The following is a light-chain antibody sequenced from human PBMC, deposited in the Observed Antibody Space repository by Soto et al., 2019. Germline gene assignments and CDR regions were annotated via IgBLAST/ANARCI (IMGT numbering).Light chain of an antibody. CDR3: YSYRGYYSRV. CDR1: SSDVGGYNF. V-gene: IGLV2-14*01. CDR2: EVS. J-gene: IGLJ1*01. Sequence: QSVLTQAASVSGSPGQSITISCTGTSSDVGGYNFVSWYQQHPGRAPKLLIYEVSRRPSGVSNRFSGSKSGDTASLTISGLQAEDEVDYYCYSYRGYYSRVFGTATKVTVL.